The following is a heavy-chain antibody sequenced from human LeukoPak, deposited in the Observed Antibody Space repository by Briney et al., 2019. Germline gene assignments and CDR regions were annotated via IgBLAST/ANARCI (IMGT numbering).Heavy chain of an antibody. V-gene: IGHV3-30*18. D-gene: IGHD5-24*01. CDR1: GFTFSSYG. Sequence: QPGRSLRLSCAASGFTFSSYGIRWGRQAPGKGLEWVAVISYDGNSEYYADSVKGRYTISRDNSKNTLYLQMNSLRPEDTAVYYCAKDGRDGYNHPSYYFDSWGQGTLVTVSS. CDR2: ISYDGNSE. J-gene: IGHJ4*02. CDR3: AKDGRDGYNHPSYYFDS.